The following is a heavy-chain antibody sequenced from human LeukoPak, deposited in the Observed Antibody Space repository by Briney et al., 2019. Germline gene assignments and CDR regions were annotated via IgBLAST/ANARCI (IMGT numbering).Heavy chain of an antibody. CDR2: ISGNGGDT. J-gene: IGHJ4*02. CDR1: GFTFSSCP. Sequence: GGSLRLSCAASGFTFSSCPMHWVRQAPGKGLESVSAISGNGGDTYYASSVRGRFTISRDNSKNTLYLQMGSLTAEDMAFYYCAREGTPGTYDYWGQGTLVTVS. V-gene: IGHV3-64*01. D-gene: IGHD1/OR15-1a*01. CDR3: AREGTPGTYDY.